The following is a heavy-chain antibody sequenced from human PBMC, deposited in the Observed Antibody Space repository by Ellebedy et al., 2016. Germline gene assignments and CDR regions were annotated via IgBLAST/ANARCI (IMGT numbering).Heavy chain of an antibody. CDR1: GFSLSTNRVT. D-gene: IGHD4-11*01. Sequence: SGPTLVKPTQTLTLTCTFSGFSLSTNRVTVGWVRQPPGKALEWLAFIYGNDDKRYSPSLKNRLTITKDTSKNQVVLTMTNVDPVDTATYFCVHRTTVTSVDYWGQGSLVTVSS. V-gene: IGHV2-5*01. J-gene: IGHJ4*02. CDR3: VHRTTVTSVDY. CDR2: IYGNDDK.